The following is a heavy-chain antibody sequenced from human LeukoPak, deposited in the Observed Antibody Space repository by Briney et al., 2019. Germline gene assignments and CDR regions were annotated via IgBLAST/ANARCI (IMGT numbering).Heavy chain of an antibody. V-gene: IGHV3-23*01. CDR1: GFTFSSYA. D-gene: IGHD3-9*01. J-gene: IGHJ4*02. Sequence: GGSLRLSCAASGFTFSSYAMSWVRQAPGKGLEWVSAISGSGGSTYYAESVKGRFTISRDNSKNTLFLQMNSLRVEDTAVYYCAKVLGSYYDVLTASHSNMDAFDYWGQGTLVTVSS. CDR2: ISGSGGST. CDR3: AKVLGSYYDVLTASHSNMDAFDY.